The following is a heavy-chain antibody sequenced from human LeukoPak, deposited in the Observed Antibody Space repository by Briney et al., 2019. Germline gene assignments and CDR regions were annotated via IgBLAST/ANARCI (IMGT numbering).Heavy chain of an antibody. V-gene: IGHV4-4*07. CDR3: ARAARYYETSNFDY. CDR1: GGSISSYY. Sequence: SETLSLTCTVSGGSISSYYWSWIRQPAGKGLGWIGRIYTSGSTNYNPSLKSRVTMSVDTSKNQFSLKLSSVTAADTAVYYCARAARYYETSNFDYWGQGTLVTVSS. CDR2: IYTSGST. J-gene: IGHJ4*02. D-gene: IGHD3-22*01.